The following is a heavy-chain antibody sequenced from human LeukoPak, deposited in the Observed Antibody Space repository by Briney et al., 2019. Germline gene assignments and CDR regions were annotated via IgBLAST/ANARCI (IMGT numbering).Heavy chain of an antibody. CDR1: GYTFTGYY. CDR3: ARGYCSGGRCYILDY. D-gene: IGHD2-15*01. J-gene: IGHJ4*02. Sequence: ASVKVSCKASGYTFTGYYIHWVRQAPGQGPEWMGWINPNRGDTNYPQNFQGRVSMTRDTSISTAYMELSSLRSDDTALYYCARGYCSGGRCYILDYWGQGTLVTVSS. V-gene: IGHV1-2*02. CDR2: INPNRGDT.